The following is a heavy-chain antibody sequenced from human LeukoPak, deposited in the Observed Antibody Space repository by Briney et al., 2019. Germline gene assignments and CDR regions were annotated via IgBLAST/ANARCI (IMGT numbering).Heavy chain of an antibody. J-gene: IGHJ5*02. CDR2: ICGTSDNT. Sequence: GGSLRLSCAASGFTFSLYAMIWVRQAPGKGPEWVSAICGTSDNTYCAYSVRGLFTISSDNAETTLYLQTNSLRAEATAMYYWARDRGPYVGIAYNWFDPWGQGTLVTVSS. CDR1: GFTFSLYA. CDR3: ARDRGPYVGIAYNWFDP. D-gene: IGHD3-16*01. V-gene: IGHV3-23*01.